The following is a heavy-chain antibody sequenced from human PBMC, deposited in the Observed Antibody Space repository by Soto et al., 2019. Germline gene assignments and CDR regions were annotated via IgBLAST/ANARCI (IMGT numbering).Heavy chain of an antibody. CDR3: AKSSGYSYGFFDY. J-gene: IGHJ4*02. Sequence: EVQLLESGGGLVQPGGSLRLSCAASGFTFSSYAMSWVRQAPGKGLEWVSAISGSGGSTYYADSVKGRFTISRDNSKNSLYLQMTSLRAEDTAVYYCAKSSGYSYGFFDYWGQGTLVTVSS. CDR2: ISGSGGST. CDR1: GFTFSSYA. D-gene: IGHD5-18*01. V-gene: IGHV3-23*01.